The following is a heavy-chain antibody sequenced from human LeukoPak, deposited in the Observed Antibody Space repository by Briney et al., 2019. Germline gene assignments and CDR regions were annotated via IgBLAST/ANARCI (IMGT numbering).Heavy chain of an antibody. D-gene: IGHD4-17*01. Sequence: GGSLRLSCAASGFTFSSYSMNWVRQAPGKGLEWVSSISSSSSYIYYADSVKGRFTISRDNAKNPLYLQMNSLRAEDTAVYYCGRDFYGMYGAFDIWGQGTMVTVSS. J-gene: IGHJ3*02. CDR3: GRDFYGMYGAFDI. V-gene: IGHV3-21*01. CDR2: ISSSSSYI. CDR1: GFTFSSYS.